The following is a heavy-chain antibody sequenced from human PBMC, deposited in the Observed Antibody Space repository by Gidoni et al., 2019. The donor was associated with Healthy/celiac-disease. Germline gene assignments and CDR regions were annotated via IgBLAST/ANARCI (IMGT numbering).Heavy chain of an antibody. V-gene: IGHV3-49*05. J-gene: IGHJ5*02. Sequence: EVQLVESGGGLVKPGRSLRLSCTASGFTFGDSAMSWFRQAPGKGLEWVGFIRSKAYGGTTEYAASVKGRFTISRDESKSIAYLQMNSLKTEDTAVYYCTRGSLPQYCSSTSCSTNWFDPWGQGTLVTVSS. CDR1: GFTFGDSA. CDR2: IRSKAYGGTT. CDR3: TRGSLPQYCSSTSCSTNWFDP. D-gene: IGHD2-2*01.